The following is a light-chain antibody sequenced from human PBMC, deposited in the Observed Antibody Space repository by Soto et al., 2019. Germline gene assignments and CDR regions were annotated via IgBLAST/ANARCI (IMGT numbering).Light chain of an antibody. CDR2: EVT. CDR1: SSDVGGYKF. J-gene: IGLJ1*01. CDR3: SSYAGSNMGV. V-gene: IGLV2-8*01. Sequence: QSALTQPPSASGSPGQSVTISCTGTSSDVGGYKFVSWYQQHPGKAPKLLIYEVTQRPSGVPDRFSGSKSGNTASLTVSGLQAEDDADYYCSSYAGSNMGVFGTGPKVTVL.